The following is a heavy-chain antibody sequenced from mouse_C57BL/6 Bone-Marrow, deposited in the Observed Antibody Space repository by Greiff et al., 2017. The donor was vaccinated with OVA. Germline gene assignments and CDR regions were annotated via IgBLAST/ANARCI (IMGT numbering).Heavy chain of an antibody. D-gene: IGHD2-3*01. J-gene: IGHJ1*03. CDR1: GYTFTSYG. Sequence: QVQLKESGAELARPGASVKLSCKASGYTFTSYGISWVKQRTGQGLEWIGEIYPRSGNTYYNEKFKGKATLTADKSSSTAYMELRSLTSEDSAVYFCARNDGYPWYFDVWGTGTTVTVSS. CDR3: ARNDGYPWYFDV. CDR2: IYPRSGNT. V-gene: IGHV1-81*01.